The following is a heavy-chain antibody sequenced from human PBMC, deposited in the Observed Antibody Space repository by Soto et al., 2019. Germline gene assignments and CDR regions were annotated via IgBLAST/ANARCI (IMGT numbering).Heavy chain of an antibody. V-gene: IGHV3-11*06. CDR1: GFTFSDYY. Sequence: GGSLRLSCAASGFTFSDYYMSWIRQAPGKGLEWVSYISSSSSYTNYADSVKGRFTISRDNAKNSLYLQMNSLRAEDTAVYYCARDKEWMGGSKKNFDYWGQGTLVTVSS. D-gene: IGHD1-26*01. CDR3: ARDKEWMGGSKKNFDY. CDR2: ISSSSSYT. J-gene: IGHJ4*02.